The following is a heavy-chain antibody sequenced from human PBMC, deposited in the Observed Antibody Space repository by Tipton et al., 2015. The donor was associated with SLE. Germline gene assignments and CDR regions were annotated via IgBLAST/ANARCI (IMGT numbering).Heavy chain of an antibody. J-gene: IGHJ4*02. CDR2: IYYKGST. CDR1: GGSVNGHY. V-gene: IGHV4-59*02. Sequence: TLSLTCTVSGGSVNGHYWNWIRQAPGKGLEWIGYIYYKGSTDYKSSLKSRLTISIDTSKNQVSLRLTSVTAADPAVYFCAREGPGAARQYLDYWGQGTLVTVSS. CDR3: AREGPGAARQYLDY. D-gene: IGHD6-6*01.